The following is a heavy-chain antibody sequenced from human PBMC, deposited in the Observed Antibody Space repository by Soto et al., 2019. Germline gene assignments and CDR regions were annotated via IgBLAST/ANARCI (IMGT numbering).Heavy chain of an antibody. J-gene: IGHJ4*02. CDR1: GFSLSSRKMG. Sequence: GPTLVNPTQTLTLTCNFSGFSLSSRKMGVGWIRQPPGKALEWLALIYWDDDKRYRPSLNNRLTITKDTSKNQVLLTMTNLDPVDTATYYCAHTGYYDLLTFDYWGQGTLVTSPQ. CDR2: IYWDDDK. D-gene: IGHD3-9*01. CDR3: AHTGYYDLLTFDY. V-gene: IGHV2-5*02.